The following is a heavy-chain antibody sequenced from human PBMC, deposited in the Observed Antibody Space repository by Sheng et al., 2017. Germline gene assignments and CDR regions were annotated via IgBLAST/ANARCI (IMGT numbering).Heavy chain of an antibody. CDR3: ARDSGYCTGGVCLGWFDP. CDR2: IYYSGST. J-gene: IGHJ5*02. V-gene: IGHV4-30-4*08. Sequence: QVQLQESGPGLVKPSQTLSLTCTVSGGSISSGDYYWSWIRQPPGKGLEWIGYIYYSGSTYYNPSLKSRVTISVDTSKNQFSLKLSSVTAADTAVYYCARDSGYCTGGVCLGWFDPWGQGTLVTVSS. CDR1: GGSISSGDYY. D-gene: IGHD2-8*02.